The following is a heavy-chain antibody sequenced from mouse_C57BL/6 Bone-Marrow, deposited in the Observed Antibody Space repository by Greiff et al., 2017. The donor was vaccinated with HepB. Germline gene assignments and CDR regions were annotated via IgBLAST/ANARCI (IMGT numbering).Heavy chain of an antibody. Sequence: VQLQQSGAELARPGASVKLSCKASGYTFPSYGISWVKQRTGQGLEWIGEIYPRSGNTYYNEKFKGKATLTADKSSSTAYMELRSLTSEDSAVYFCARRPLTYGNYVNYYAMDYWGQGTSVTVSS. CDR2: IYPRSGNT. J-gene: IGHJ4*01. V-gene: IGHV1-81*01. CDR3: ARRPLTYGNYVNYYAMDY. D-gene: IGHD2-1*01. CDR1: GYTFPSYG.